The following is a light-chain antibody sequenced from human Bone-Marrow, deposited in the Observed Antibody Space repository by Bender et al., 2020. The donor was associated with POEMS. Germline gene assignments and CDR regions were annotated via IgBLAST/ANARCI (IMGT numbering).Light chain of an antibody. CDR2: KDT. V-gene: IGLV3-27*01. Sequence: YELTQPPSVSVSPGQTARITCSGDVMSRKYARWFQQKPGRAPVLIIYKDTERPSGIPDRFSGSSSGATVTLTISEAHIEDDGFYYCYCAAEDHLGVFGGGTRLTVL. J-gene: IGLJ3*02. CDR3: YCAAEDHLGV. CDR1: VMSRKY.